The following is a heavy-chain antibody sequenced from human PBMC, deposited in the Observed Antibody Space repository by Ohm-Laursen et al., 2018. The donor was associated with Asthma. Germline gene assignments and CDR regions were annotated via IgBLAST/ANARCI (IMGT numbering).Heavy chain of an antibody. CDR1: GDSISSSSYY. D-gene: IGHD3-22*01. CDR3: ARDLLVSGYYYDSSGYFMY. CDR2: IYYSGST. Sequence: SETLSLTCTVSGDSISSSSYYWGWIRQPPGKGLEWIGSIYYSGSTYYNPSLKSRVTISVDTSKNQFSLKLSSVTAADTAVYYCARDLLVSGYYYDSSGYFMYWGQGTLVTVSS. J-gene: IGHJ4*02. V-gene: IGHV4-39*02.